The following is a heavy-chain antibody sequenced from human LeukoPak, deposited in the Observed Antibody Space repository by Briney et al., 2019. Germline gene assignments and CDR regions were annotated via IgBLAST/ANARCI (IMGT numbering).Heavy chain of an antibody. J-gene: IGHJ4*02. V-gene: IGHV3-64D*06. D-gene: IGHD3-16*02. CDR3: VKGAPYDYVWGSYRYTYFDY. CDR2: ISSNGGST. Sequence: PGGSLRLSCSASGFTFSSYAMHWVRQAPGKGLEYVSAISSNGGSTYYADSVKGRFTISRDNSKNTLYLQMSSLRAEDTAVYYRVKGAPYDYVWGSYRYTYFDYWGQGTLVTVSS. CDR1: GFTFSSYA.